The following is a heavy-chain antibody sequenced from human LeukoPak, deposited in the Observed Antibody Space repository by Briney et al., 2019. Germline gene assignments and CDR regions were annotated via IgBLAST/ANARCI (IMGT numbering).Heavy chain of an antibody. CDR1: GYSFTSYW. V-gene: IGHV5-51*01. J-gene: IGHJ3*02. CDR3: ARLGDSGYDRVPFDI. CDR2: IYPGDSDT. Sequence: GESLKISCKGSGYSFTSYWIGWVRQMPGKGLEWMGIIYPGDSDTRYSPSFQGQVTISADKSISTAYLQWSSLKASDTAMYYCARLGDSGYDRVPFDIWGQGTMVTVSS. D-gene: IGHD5-12*01.